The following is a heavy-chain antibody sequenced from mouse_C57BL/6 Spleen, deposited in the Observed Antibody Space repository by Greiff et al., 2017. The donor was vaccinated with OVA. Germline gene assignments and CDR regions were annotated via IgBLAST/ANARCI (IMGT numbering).Heavy chain of an antibody. CDR2: IYPRSGNT. J-gene: IGHJ2*01. CDR1: GYTFTSYG. D-gene: IGHD1-1*01. CDR3: AREVFTTVEREVYYFDY. Sequence: QVQLQQSGAELARPGASVKLSCKASGYTFTSYGISWVKQRTGQGLEWIGEIYPRSGNTYYNEKFKGKATLTADKSSSTAYMELRSLTSEDSAVYFCAREVFTTVEREVYYFDYWGQGTTLTVSS. V-gene: IGHV1-81*01.